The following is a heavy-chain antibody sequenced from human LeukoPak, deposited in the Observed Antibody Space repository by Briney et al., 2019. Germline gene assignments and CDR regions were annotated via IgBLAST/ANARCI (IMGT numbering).Heavy chain of an antibody. V-gene: IGHV3-64*01. CDR1: GFVFSNYA. CDR2: ISGDGNNI. J-gene: IGHJ4*02. CDR3: ARRDDTKAFDH. Sequence: GGSLRLSCAVSGFVFSNYAMHWIRQAPGRGVEYVSGISGDGNNIYYANSVKGRFTLSRDNSKSTLYLQMGSLRPEVMAVYYCARRDDTKAFDHWGQGTLVTVSS.